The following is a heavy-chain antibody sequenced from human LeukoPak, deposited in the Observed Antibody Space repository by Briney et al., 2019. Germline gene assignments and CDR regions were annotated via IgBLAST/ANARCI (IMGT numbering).Heavy chain of an antibody. CDR2: IKQDGSEK. V-gene: IGHV3-7*01. CDR1: GFTFSSYW. Sequence: PGGSLRLSCAASGFTFSSYWMSWVRQAPGKGLEWVANIKQDGSEKYYVDSVKGRFTISRDNAKNSLYLQMNSPRAEDTAVYYCARVGPNGDYYGSGSYYSGLYFDYWGQGTLVTVSS. CDR3: ARVGPNGDYYGSGSYYSGLYFDY. J-gene: IGHJ4*02. D-gene: IGHD3-10*01.